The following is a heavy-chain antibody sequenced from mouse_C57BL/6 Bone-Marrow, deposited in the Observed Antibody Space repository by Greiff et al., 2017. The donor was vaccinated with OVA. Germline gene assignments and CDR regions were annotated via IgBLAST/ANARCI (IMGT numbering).Heavy chain of an antibody. J-gene: IGHJ1*03. D-gene: IGHD2-2*01. V-gene: IGHV14-2*01. CDR3: ARWLRRFPYWYFDV. CDR2: IDPEDGET. Sequence: EVKLMESGAELVKPGASVKLSCTASGFNIKDYYMHWVKQRTEQGLEWIGRIDPEDGETKYAPKFQGKATIPADTSSNTAYLQLSSLTSEDTAVYYCARWLRRFPYWYFDVWGTGTTVTVSS. CDR1: GFNIKDYY.